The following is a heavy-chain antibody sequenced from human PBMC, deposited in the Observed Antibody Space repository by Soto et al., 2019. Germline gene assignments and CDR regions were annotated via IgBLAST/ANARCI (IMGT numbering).Heavy chain of an antibody. D-gene: IGHD6-13*01. CDR1: GYIFINYY. V-gene: IGHV1-46*01. CDR2: NNPNGGST. J-gene: IGHJ4*02. Sequence: QVQLVQSGAEVKKPGASVKVSCKTSGYIFINYYIHWVRQAPGQGLEWIRINNPNGGSTNYAQKFRGRVTLARDTSTSTVYMDLRSLRSEDTAIYYCARELAARDFWGQGTLVTVSS. CDR3: ARELAARDF.